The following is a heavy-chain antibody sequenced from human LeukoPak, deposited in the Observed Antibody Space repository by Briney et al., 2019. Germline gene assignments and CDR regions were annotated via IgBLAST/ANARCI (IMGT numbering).Heavy chain of an antibody. CDR3: ARVPPSGHQVFGSDY. D-gene: IGHD3-3*01. J-gene: IGHJ4*02. CDR1: GFTFSSYW. V-gene: IGHV3-7*05. CDR2: IKQDGSQK. Sequence: GGSLALSCTASGFTFSSYWMSWVRQAPGKGLEWVATIKQDGSQKEYVESVQGRFTISRDNAKNSLYLHMNRLRAEDTAVYYCARVPPSGHQVFGSDYWGQGTQVTVSS.